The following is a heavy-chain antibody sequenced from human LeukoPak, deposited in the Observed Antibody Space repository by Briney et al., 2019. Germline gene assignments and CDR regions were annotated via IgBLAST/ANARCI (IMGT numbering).Heavy chain of an antibody. Sequence: SETLSLTCAVYGGSFSGYYWSWIRQPPGKGLEWTGEINHSGSTNYNPSLKSRVTISVDTSKNQFSLKLSSVTAADTAVYYCARDPDSSGYSYYFDYWGQGTLVTVSS. D-gene: IGHD3-22*01. J-gene: IGHJ4*02. CDR3: ARDPDSSGYSYYFDY. CDR1: GGSFSGYY. CDR2: INHSGST. V-gene: IGHV4-34*01.